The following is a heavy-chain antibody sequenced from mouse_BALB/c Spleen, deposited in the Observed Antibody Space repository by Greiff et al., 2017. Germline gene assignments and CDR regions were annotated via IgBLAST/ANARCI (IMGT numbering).Heavy chain of an antibody. D-gene: IGHD2-4*01. V-gene: IGHV3-8*02. J-gene: IGHJ1*01. Sequence: VQLKESGPSLVKPSQTLSLTCSVTGDSITSGYWNWIRKFPGNKLEYMGYISYSGSTYYNPSLKSRISITRDTSKNQYYLQLNSVTTEDTATYYCARLGYDYDVAWYFDVWGAGTTVTVSS. CDR3: ARLGYDYDVAWYFDV. CDR2: ISYSGST. CDR1: GDSITSGY.